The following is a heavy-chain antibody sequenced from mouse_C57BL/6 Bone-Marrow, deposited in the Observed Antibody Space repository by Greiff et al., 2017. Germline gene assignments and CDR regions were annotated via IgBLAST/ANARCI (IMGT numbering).Heavy chain of an antibody. Sequence: QVQLQQPGAELVRPGSSVKLSCKASGYTFTSYWMDWVKQRPGQGLEWIGNIYPSDSETHYNQKFKDKATLTVDTSSSTAYMQLSSLTSEDSAIYDCARRGDYYGSGFAYWGQGTTLTVSS. J-gene: IGHJ2*01. CDR1: GYTFTSYW. CDR3: ARRGDYYGSGFAY. CDR2: IYPSDSET. D-gene: IGHD1-1*01. V-gene: IGHV1-61*01.